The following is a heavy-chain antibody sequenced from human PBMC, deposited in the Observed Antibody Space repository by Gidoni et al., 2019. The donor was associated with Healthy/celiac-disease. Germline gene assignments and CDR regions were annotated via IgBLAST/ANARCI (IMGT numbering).Heavy chain of an antibody. CDR1: RYNFTSFA. V-gene: IGHV1-3*01. CDR3: ARGGGYYYYGMDV. Sequence: QVHLVQSGAGVKKPGASVKVSCKASRYNFTSFAMHWVRQAPGQRLEWMGWIYAGTGNTKYSQKFQGRVTITRDTSAGTAYMELGSLRSEDTAVYYCARGGGYYYYGMDVWGQGTTVTVSS. D-gene: IGHD3-16*01. CDR2: IYAGTGNT. J-gene: IGHJ6*01.